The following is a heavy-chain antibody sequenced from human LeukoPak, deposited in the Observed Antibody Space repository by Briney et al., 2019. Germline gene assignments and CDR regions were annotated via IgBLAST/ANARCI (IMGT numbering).Heavy chain of an antibody. CDR3: ARLRGRSY. Sequence: GGSLRLSCAVSGFTFSNYWMTWVRQAPGKGLEWVANIGQDGGEKYYVDSVKGRFTISRDNTKDSLYLQMNSLGAEDTALYYCARLRGRSYWGRGTLVTVSS. CDR2: IGQDGGEK. CDR1: GFTFSNYW. J-gene: IGHJ4*02. D-gene: IGHD3-10*01. V-gene: IGHV3-7*03.